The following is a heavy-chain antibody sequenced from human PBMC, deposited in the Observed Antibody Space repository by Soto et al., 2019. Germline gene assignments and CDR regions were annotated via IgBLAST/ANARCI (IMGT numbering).Heavy chain of an antibody. D-gene: IGHD6-13*01. Sequence: SGPTLVNPTQTLTLTCTFSGFSLSTSGVGVGWIRQPPGKALEWLALIYWNDDKRYSPSLKSRLTITKDPSKNQVVLTMTNMDPVDTATYYCAQVQQLVNWEDYWGQGTLVTVSS. CDR3: AQVQQLVNWEDY. CDR2: IYWNDDK. J-gene: IGHJ4*02. V-gene: IGHV2-5*01. CDR1: GFSLSTSGVG.